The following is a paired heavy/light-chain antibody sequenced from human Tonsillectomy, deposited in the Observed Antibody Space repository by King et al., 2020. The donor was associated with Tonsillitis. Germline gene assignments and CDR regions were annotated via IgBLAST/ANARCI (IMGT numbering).Light chain of an antibody. Sequence: QSVLTQPPSVSAAPGQKVTISCSGSSSNIGNNFVSWYQQLPGTAPKLLIYENNKRPSGIPDRFSGSKSGTSATLGITGLQTGDEADYYCGTWDSSLSAGVFGGGTKLTVL. J-gene: IGLJ3*02. CDR1: SSNIGNNF. CDR3: GTWDSSLSAGV. CDR2: ENN. V-gene: IGLV1-51*02.
Heavy chain of an antibody. CDR1: GFTFSSYW. V-gene: IGHV3-7*03. CDR2: IKQDGSER. CDR3: ARLDGGGYCSGSSCFSYYYYYGLDV. D-gene: IGHD2-15*01. Sequence: EVQLVESGGGLVQPGGSLRLSCAASGFTFSSYWMSWVRQAPGKGLEWVANIKQDGSERYYVDSVKGRSTVSRDNVKNSLYLQMNSLRAEDTAIYYCARLDGGGYCSGSSCFSYYYYYGLDVWGQGTTVTVSS. J-gene: IGHJ6*02.